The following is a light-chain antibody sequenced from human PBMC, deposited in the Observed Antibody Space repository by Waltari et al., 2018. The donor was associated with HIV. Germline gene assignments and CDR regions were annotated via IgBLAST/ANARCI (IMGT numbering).Light chain of an antibody. CDR1: NIGNKT. CDR3: QVWDGSSDHPKVV. Sequence: SYVLTQPPSVSVAPGQTATITGGGNNIGNKTVQWYQQKPGQAPVLVVYDDSDRPSGIPERFSGSNSGNTATLTISRVEVGDEADYYCQVWDGSSDHPKVVLGGGTKLTVL. J-gene: IGLJ2*01. CDR2: DDS. V-gene: IGLV3-21*02.